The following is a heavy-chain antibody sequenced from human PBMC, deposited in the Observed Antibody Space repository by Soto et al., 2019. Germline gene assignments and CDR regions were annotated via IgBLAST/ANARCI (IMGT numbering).Heavy chain of an antibody. V-gene: IGHV4-59*01. CDR3: ARGRGGTYDDFDI. Sequence: PSETLSLTCTVSAGSISTYFWSWIRQPPGKGLEWIGYIYYSGTTNYNPSLKSRVTILLDTSKNQFSLRLSSVTAADTAVYYCARGRGGTYDDFDIWGQGTLVTVSS. J-gene: IGHJ3*02. CDR2: IYYSGTT. CDR1: AGSISTYF. D-gene: IGHD1-26*01.